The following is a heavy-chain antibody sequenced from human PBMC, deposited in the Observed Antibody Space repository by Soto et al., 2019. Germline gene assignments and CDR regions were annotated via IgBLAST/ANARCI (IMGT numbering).Heavy chain of an antibody. CDR3: ASGITIFGVVRHAFDI. CDR2: IIPIFGTA. Sequence: QVQLVQSGAEVKKPGSSVKVSCKASGGTFSSYAISWVRQAPGQGLEWMGGIIPIFGTANYAQKFQGRVTITTDESTSTAYMELSSLRSEDTAVYYCASGITIFGVVRHAFDIWGQGTMVTVSS. V-gene: IGHV1-69*01. J-gene: IGHJ3*02. D-gene: IGHD3-3*01. CDR1: GGTFSSYA.